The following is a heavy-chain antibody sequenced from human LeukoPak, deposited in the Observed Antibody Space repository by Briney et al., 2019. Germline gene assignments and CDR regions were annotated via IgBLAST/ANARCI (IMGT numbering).Heavy chain of an antibody. CDR1: GGTFSSYA. J-gene: IGHJ5*02. CDR3: ARSRDIVVVPAAIDWFDP. V-gene: IGHV1-69*06. CDR2: IIPIFGTA. D-gene: IGHD2-2*02. Sequence: SVKVSCKASGGTFSSYAISWVRQAPGQGLEWMGGIIPIFGTANYAQKFQGRVTITADKSTSTAYMELSSLRSEDTAVYYCARSRDIVVVPAAIDWFDPWGQGTLVTVSS.